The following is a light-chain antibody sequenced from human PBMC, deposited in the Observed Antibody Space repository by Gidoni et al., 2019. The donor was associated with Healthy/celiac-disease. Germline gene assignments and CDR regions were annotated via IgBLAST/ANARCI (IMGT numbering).Light chain of an antibody. V-gene: IGLV3-1*01. CDR1: KLGDKY. J-gene: IGLJ1*01. Sequence: SYELTQRAPVSVPPGQTASITCSGDKLGDKYACWYQQKPGQSPVLVIYQDSKRPSGIPERFSGSNSGNTATLTISGTQAMDEADYYCQAWDSSTAVFGTGTKVTVL. CDR2: QDS. CDR3: QAWDSSTAV.